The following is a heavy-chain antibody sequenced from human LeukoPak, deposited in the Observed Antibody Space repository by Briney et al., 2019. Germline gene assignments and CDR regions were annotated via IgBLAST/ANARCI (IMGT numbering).Heavy chain of an antibody. J-gene: IGHJ4*02. Sequence: GGSLRLSCAASGFTVSSNYMSWVRQAPGKGLEWVSVIYSGGSTYYADSVKGRFTISRDNSKNTLYLQMNSLRAEDTAVYYCARAQTITMVRGVTSFDYWGQGTLVTVSS. CDR1: GFTVSSNY. D-gene: IGHD3-10*01. V-gene: IGHV3-66*01. CDR3: ARAQTITMVRGVTSFDY. CDR2: IYSGGST.